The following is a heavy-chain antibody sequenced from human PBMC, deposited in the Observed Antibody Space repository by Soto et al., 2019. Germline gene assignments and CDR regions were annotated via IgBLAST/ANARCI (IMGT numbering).Heavy chain of an antibody. CDR1: GYTFTSYG. V-gene: IGHV1-18*01. Sequence: ASVKVSCKASGYTFTSYGISWVRQAPGQGLEWMGWISAYNGNTNYAQKLQGRVTMTTDTSTSTAYMELRSLRSDDTAIYFCTRENYESTVYYPMSLWGQGTPVTVSS. J-gene: IGHJ1*01. D-gene: IGHD3-22*01. CDR2: ISAYNGNT. CDR3: TRENYESTVYYPMSL.